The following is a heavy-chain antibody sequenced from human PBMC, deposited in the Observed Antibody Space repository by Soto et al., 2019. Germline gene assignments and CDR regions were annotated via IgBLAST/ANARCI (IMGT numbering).Heavy chain of an antibody. CDR3: GRIALGKTYLFDY. V-gene: IGHV3-21*01. CDR2: ISSSSTYI. CDR1: GFTFSDYS. J-gene: IGHJ4*02. Sequence: GGSLRLSCAASGFTFSDYSMKWVRQAPGKGLEWVSSISSSSTYIFYADSVKGRFTISKDNARNSLYLQMNSLRAEDTAVYYCGRIALGKTYLFDYWGQGTLVTVSS. D-gene: IGHD7-27*01.